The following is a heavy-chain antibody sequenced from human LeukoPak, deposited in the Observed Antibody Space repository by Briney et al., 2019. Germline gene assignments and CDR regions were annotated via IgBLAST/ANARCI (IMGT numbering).Heavy chain of an antibody. CDR1: GLTFSSYG. D-gene: IGHD7-27*01. Sequence: GGSLRLSCAASGLTFSSYGMHWVRQAPGKGLEWVALISFDGSKTYYADSVKGRFTISRDDSKNTLFLQMNSLRVEDTAVYYCAKDLGRATDYWGQGTLVTVSS. CDR2: ISFDGSKT. CDR3: AKDLGRATDY. V-gene: IGHV3-30*18. J-gene: IGHJ4*02.